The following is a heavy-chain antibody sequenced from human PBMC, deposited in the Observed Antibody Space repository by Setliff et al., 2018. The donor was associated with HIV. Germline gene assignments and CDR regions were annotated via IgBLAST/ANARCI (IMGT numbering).Heavy chain of an antibody. Sequence: SETLSLTCTVSGGSISSGSYYWSWIRQPPGNGLEWIGSIYHTGSTYYKPSLKSRVTISVDTSKNQFSLRLTSVTAADTAMYHCARDRSSGWSKDWFDTWGQGILVTVSS. CDR2: IYHTGST. D-gene: IGHD6-19*01. CDR3: ARDRSSGWSKDWFDT. CDR1: GGSISSGSYY. V-gene: IGHV4-39*07. J-gene: IGHJ5*02.